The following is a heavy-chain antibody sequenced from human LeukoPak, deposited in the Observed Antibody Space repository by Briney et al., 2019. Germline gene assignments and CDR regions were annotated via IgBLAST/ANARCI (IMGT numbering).Heavy chain of an antibody. V-gene: IGHV4-31*03. J-gene: IGHJ4*02. CDR2: IYYSGST. D-gene: IGHD6-6*01. CDR1: GGSISSGGYY. Sequence: SETLSLTCTVSGGSISSGGYYWSWIRQHPGKGLEWIGYIYYSGSTNYNPSLKSRVTISVDTSKNQFSLKLSSVAAADTAVYYCARGRSPAARAFNYWGQGTLVTVSS. CDR3: ARGRSPAARAFNY.